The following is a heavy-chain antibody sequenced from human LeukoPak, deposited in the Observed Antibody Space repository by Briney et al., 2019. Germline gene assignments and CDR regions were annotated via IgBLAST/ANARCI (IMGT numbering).Heavy chain of an antibody. CDR3: AKIRPLRPFDP. D-gene: IGHD2-15*01. J-gene: IGHJ5*02. CDR2: ISHSGST. CDR1: GGSFSGYY. Sequence: SETLSLTCAVDGGSFSGYYWSWIRQPPGKGLEWIGEISHSGSTNYNPSLKSRVTISVDTSKDQFSLKLSSVTAADTAVYYCAKIRPLRPFDPWGQGTLVTVSS. V-gene: IGHV4-34*09.